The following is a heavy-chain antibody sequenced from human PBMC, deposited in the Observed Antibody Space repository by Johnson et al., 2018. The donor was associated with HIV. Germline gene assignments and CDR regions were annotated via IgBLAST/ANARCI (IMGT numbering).Heavy chain of an antibody. CDR2: ISGSGGST. Sequence: VQLVESGGGLVQPGRSLRLSCAASGFTFSNAWMNWVRQAPGKGLEWVSAISGSGGSTYYVDSVKGRFTISRDNSKNTLYLQVNSLRAEDTAIYYCENSRAGGDYDAFDIWGQGTMVTVSS. D-gene: IGHD2-21*01. J-gene: IGHJ3*02. CDR3: ENSRAGGDYDAFDI. V-gene: IGHV3-23*04. CDR1: GFTFSNAW.